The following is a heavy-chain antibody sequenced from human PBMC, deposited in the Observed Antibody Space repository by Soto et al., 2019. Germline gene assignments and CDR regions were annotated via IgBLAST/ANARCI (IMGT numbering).Heavy chain of an antibody. CDR2: IYPGDSQT. CDR1: GYSFTSHH. Sequence: EVQLVQSGAEVKKSGESLQISCKASGYSFTSHHIGWVRQMPGKGLEWMGAIYPGDSQTTYSPAFRGQVTISADRSIDTAFLQWGSLRASDTAIYYCARRHTAMDYFDVWGQGSLVTVSS. CDR3: ARRHTAMDYFDV. V-gene: IGHV5-51*01. D-gene: IGHD5-18*01. J-gene: IGHJ4*02.